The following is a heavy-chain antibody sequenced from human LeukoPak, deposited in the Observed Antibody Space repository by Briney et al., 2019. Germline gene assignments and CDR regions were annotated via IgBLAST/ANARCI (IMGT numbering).Heavy chain of an antibody. CDR1: GFTFSSYG. Sequence: PGGSLRLSCAASGFTFSSYGMHWVRQAPGKGLEWVAFIRYDGSNKYYADSVKGRFTISRDNAKNSLYLQMNSLRAEDTAVYYCAIGPNYVVEGDYWGQGTLVTVSS. V-gene: IGHV3-30*02. D-gene: IGHD2-15*01. J-gene: IGHJ4*02. CDR3: AIGPNYVVEGDY. CDR2: IRYDGSNK.